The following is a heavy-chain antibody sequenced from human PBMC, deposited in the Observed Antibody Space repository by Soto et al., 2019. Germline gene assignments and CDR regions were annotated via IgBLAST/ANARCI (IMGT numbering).Heavy chain of an antibody. J-gene: IGHJ4*02. D-gene: IGHD5-12*01. CDR1: GGTFSSYT. Sequence: QVQLVQSGAAVKKPGSSVKVSCKASGGTFSSYTISWVRQAPGQGLEWMGRIIPILGIANYAQKFQGRVTITADKSTSTAYMELSSLRSEDTAVYYCARGRGYDLRRVFDYWGQGTLVTVSS. V-gene: IGHV1-69*02. CDR2: IIPILGIA. CDR3: ARGRGYDLRRVFDY.